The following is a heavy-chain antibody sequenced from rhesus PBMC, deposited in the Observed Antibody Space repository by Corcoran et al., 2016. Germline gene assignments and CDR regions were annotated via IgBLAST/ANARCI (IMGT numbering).Heavy chain of an antibody. J-gene: IGHJ4*01. V-gene: IGHV4-80*01. D-gene: IGHD6-25*01. CDR3: ASRGIVAAFDY. Sequence: QVQLQESGPGLVKPSETLSLTCAVSGGSFSSYWWSWIRQPPGKGLEWIGEINGNRGGTHYNPSLKSRVTISKDASKNQFSLKLSSVTAADTAVYYCASRGIVAAFDYWGQGVLVTVSS. CDR2: INGNRGGT. CDR1: GGSFSSYW.